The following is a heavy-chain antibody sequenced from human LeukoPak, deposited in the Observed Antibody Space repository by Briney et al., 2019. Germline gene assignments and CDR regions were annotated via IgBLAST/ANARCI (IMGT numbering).Heavy chain of an antibody. CDR1: GYRIADYW. J-gene: IGHJ4*02. Sequence: GESLQISCKGSGYRIADYWIGWVRQLSGKGLEWMGIIHPDDSDTRYSPSFLGQVTMSADKSISTAYLQWSSLKASDTAMYYCARLMAGTTVIDYWGQGTLVTVSS. CDR2: IHPDDSDT. V-gene: IGHV5-51*01. CDR3: ARLMAGTTVIDY. D-gene: IGHD1-7*01.